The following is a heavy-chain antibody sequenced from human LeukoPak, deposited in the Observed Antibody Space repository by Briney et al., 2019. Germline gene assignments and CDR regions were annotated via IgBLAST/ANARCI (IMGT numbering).Heavy chain of an antibody. CDR1: GGSISSYY. D-gene: IGHD3-16*01. V-gene: IGHV4-59*01. CDR3: AGESVKIWGGGYYFDY. CDR2: IYYSGST. J-gene: IGHJ4*02. Sequence: SETLSLTCTVSGGSISSYYWSWIRQPPGKGLEWIGYIYYSGSTNYNPSLKSRVTISVDTSKNQFSLKLSSVTAADTAVYYCAGESVKIWGGGYYFDYWGQGTLVTVSS.